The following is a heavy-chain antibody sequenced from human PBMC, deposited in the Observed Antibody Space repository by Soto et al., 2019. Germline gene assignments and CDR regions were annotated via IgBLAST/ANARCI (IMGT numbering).Heavy chain of an antibody. Sequence: QVQLVQSGAEVKKPGSSVKVSCKASGGTFSSYAISWVRQAPGQGLEWMGGIIPIFGTANYAQKFQGRVTISADESTSTAYMELGSLGSEDTAVYYCARDGVSLAARPFDWYFDLWGRGTLVTVSS. CDR1: GGTFSSYA. CDR2: IIPIFGTA. J-gene: IGHJ2*01. D-gene: IGHD6-6*01. CDR3: ARDGVSLAARPFDWYFDL. V-gene: IGHV1-69*12.